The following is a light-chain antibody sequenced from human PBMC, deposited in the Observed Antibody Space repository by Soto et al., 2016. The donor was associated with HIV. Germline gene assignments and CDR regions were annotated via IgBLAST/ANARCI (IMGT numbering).Light chain of an antibody. V-gene: IGKV1-5*03. J-gene: IGKJ1*01. CDR3: QQYNSYPWT. CDR2: KAS. CDR1: QSINKW. Sequence: DIRMTQSPSTLPASLGDRVTITCRASQSINKWLAWYQQKPGKAPNLLIYKASTSQSGVPSTFSGSGSGTEFTLIISSLQPDDFATYYCQQYNSYPWTFGQGTKVEIK.